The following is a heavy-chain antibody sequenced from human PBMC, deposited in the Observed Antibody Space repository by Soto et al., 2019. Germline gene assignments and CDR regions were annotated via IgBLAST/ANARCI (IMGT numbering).Heavy chain of an antibody. V-gene: IGHV3-30-3*01. CDR1: EFTFSNYA. Sequence: QVQLVESGGGVVQPGRSLRLSCAASEFTFSNYAMHWVRQAPGKGLEWVAVISYDGSNKYYADSVKGRFTISRDNPKNTLYLQMNSLRAEDTAVYYCARDSGGSSSWWGAFDYWGQGTLVTVSS. CDR3: ARDSGGSSSWWGAFDY. CDR2: ISYDGSNK. D-gene: IGHD6-13*01. J-gene: IGHJ4*02.